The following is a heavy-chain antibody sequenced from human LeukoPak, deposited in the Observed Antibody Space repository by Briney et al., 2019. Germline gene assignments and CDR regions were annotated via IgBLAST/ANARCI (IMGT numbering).Heavy chain of an antibody. CDR1: GFTFSRYW. D-gene: IGHD1-26*01. CDR3: ARGEGLGTTNGGYYFAY. V-gene: IGHV3-7*01. CDR2: IKQDGSDK. J-gene: IGHJ4*02. Sequence: GSPRLSCAASGFTFSRYWMSWVRRAPGKGLEWVANIKQDGSDKYYVDSVKGRFTISRDNAKNSLYLQMNTLRAEDTAVYYCARGEGLGTTNGGYYFAYWGQGSLVIVSS.